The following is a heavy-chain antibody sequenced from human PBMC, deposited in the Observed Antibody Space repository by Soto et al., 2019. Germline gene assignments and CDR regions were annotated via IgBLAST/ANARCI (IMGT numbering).Heavy chain of an antibody. J-gene: IGHJ4*02. Sequence: PGGSLRLSCAASGITFSSYSMNWVRQAPGKGLEWVSSISSSSSYIYYADSVKGRFTISRDNAKNSLYLQMNSLRVEDTAVYYCAREEAVAGPWWGQGTLVTISS. CDR3: AREEAVAGPW. D-gene: IGHD6-19*01. V-gene: IGHV3-21*01. CDR1: GITFSSYS. CDR2: ISSSSSYI.